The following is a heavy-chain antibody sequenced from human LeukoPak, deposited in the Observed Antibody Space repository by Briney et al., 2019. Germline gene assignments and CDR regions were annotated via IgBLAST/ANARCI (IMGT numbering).Heavy chain of an antibody. V-gene: IGHV1-2*02. CDR2: INPNSGGT. Sequence: ASVKVSCKASGYTFTGYYMHWVRQAPGQGLEWMGWINPNSGGTNYAQKFQGRVTMTRDTSISTAYMELSRLRSDDTAVYYCAGDFRYDSSDAFDIWGQGTMVTVSS. CDR1: GYTFTGYY. D-gene: IGHD3-22*01. CDR3: AGDFRYDSSDAFDI. J-gene: IGHJ3*02.